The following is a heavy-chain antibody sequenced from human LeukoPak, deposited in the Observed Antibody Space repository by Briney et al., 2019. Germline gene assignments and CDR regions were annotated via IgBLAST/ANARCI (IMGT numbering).Heavy chain of an antibody. J-gene: IGHJ4*02. CDR2: IYYSGST. CDR3: ARQSQTSLSFSLLDY. V-gene: IGHV4-39*01. CDR1: GGSISSSSYY. D-gene: IGHD2/OR15-2a*01. Sequence: PSETLSLTCTVSGGSISSSSYYWGWIRQPPGKGLEWIGTIYYSGSTYYNPSLKSRVTISVDTSKNQFSLKLSSVTAADTAVYYCARQSQTSLSFSLLDYWGQGTLVTVSS.